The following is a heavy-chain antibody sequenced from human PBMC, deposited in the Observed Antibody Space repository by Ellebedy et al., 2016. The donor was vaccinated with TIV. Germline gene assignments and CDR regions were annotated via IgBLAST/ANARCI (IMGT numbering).Heavy chain of an antibody. V-gene: IGHV3-11*06. CDR3: ARVGRASWGSLDY. J-gene: IGHJ4*02. CDR2: IDSSSRYI. CDR1: GFTFSDYY. D-gene: IGHD7-27*01. Sequence: GESLKISCAVSGFTFSDYYMSWIRQAPGQGLEWVSYIDSSSRYINNADSVKGRFTISRDNAKKSVYLQMNSLRAEDTAVYYCARVGRASWGSLDYWGQGTLVTVSS.